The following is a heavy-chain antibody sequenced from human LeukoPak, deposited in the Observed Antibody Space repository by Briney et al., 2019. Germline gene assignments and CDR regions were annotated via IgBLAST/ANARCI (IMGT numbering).Heavy chain of an antibody. J-gene: IGHJ5*02. V-gene: IGHV4-4*07. CDR1: GGSMSGYY. CDR2: IYSSGST. D-gene: IGHD3-10*01. Sequence: SETLSLTCTVSGGSMSGYYWSWIRQPAGKGLEWIGHIYSSGSTNYNPSLRSRVTMSVDKSKNQFSLKLSSVTAADTAVYYCARYDSTSYTFDPWGQGTLVTVSS. CDR3: ARYDSTSYTFDP.